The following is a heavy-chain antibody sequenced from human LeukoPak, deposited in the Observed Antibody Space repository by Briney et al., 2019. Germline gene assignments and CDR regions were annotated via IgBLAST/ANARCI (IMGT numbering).Heavy chain of an antibody. J-gene: IGHJ4*02. CDR3: ARDYDSSGFYDY. Sequence: GGSLRLSCAASGFTVSGNYMSWVRQAPGKGLEWVSVIYGGGSTYYADSVKGRFTISRDNAKNSLYLQMNSLRAEDTAVYYCARDYDSSGFYDYWGQGTLVTVSS. V-gene: IGHV3-66*01. CDR1: GFTVSGNY. D-gene: IGHD3-22*01. CDR2: IYGGGST.